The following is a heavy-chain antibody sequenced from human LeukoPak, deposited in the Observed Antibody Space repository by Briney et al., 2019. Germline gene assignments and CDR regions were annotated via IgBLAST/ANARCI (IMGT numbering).Heavy chain of an antibody. CDR3: ARDRLGDVRLRFLTWGYMDV. CDR2: IIPIFGTA. Sequence: SVKVSCKASGGTFSSYAISWVRQAPGQGLEWMGGIIPIFGTANYAQKFQGRVTITTDESASTAYMELSSLRSEDTAVYYCARDRLGDVRLRFLTWGYMDVWGKGTTVTVSS. V-gene: IGHV1-69*05. J-gene: IGHJ6*03. D-gene: IGHD3-3*01. CDR1: GGTFSSYA.